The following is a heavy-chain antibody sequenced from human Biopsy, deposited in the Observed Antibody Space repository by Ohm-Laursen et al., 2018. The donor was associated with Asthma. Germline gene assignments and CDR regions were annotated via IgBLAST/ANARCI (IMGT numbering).Heavy chain of an antibody. V-gene: IGHV1-24*01. J-gene: IGHJ4*02. Sequence: ASAKVSCKISGYSLNDLSMHWVRQAPGQGLEWMGGHDHEEGGTVNARRFQGRVTMTEDTSTDTAYMELSSLSSDDTAVYYCASDFPKDYVRYNFQFWGQGTLVTVSS. CDR1: GYSLNDLS. D-gene: IGHD4-17*01. CDR2: HDHEEGGT. CDR3: ASDFPKDYVRYNFQF.